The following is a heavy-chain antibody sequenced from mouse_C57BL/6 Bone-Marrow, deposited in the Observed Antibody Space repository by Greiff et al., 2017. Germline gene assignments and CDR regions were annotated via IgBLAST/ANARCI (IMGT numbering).Heavy chain of an antibody. D-gene: IGHD1-1*01. CDR3: ARSPVITTVVDWYFDV. CDR2: IDPNSGGT. J-gene: IGHJ1*03. Sequence: QVQLQQPGAELVKPGASVKLSSKASGYTFTSYWMHWVKQRPGRGLEWIGRIDPNSGGTKYNEKFKSKATLTVDTPSSTAYMQLSSLTSEDSAVYYCARSPVITTVVDWYFDVWGTGTTVTVSS. CDR1: GYTFTSYW. V-gene: IGHV1-62-3*01.